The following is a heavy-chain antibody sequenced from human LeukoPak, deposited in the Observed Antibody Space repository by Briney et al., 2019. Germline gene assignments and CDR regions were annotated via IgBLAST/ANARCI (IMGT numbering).Heavy chain of an antibody. V-gene: IGHV1-18*01. CDR1: GYTFTSFG. Sequence: ASVKVSCKASGYTFTSFGISWVRQAPGQGLEWMGWISAYNGNTNYAQNLQGRVSMTTDTSTSTAYMELSSLRSDDTAVYYCAVGASGYYYGMDVWGQGTTVTVSS. CDR2: ISAYNGNT. J-gene: IGHJ6*02. CDR3: AVGASGYYYGMDV. D-gene: IGHD1-26*01.